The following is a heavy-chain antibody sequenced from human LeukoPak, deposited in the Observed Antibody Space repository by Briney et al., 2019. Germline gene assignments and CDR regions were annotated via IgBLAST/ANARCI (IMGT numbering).Heavy chain of an antibody. V-gene: IGHV1-69*04. CDR3: ASSDRDGYEPDDAFDI. Sequence: SAKVSCKASGGTFSSYAISWVRQAPGQGLEWMGRIIPILGIANYAQKFQGRVTITADKSTSTACMELSSLRSEDTAVYYCASSDRDGYEPDDAFDIWGQGTMVTVSS. D-gene: IGHD5-24*01. CDR1: GGTFSSYA. CDR2: IIPILGIA. J-gene: IGHJ3*02.